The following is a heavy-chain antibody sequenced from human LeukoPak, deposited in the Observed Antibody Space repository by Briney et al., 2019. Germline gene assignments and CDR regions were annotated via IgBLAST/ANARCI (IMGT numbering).Heavy chain of an antibody. J-gene: IGHJ4*02. V-gene: IGHV3-30*04. CDR2: ISYDGSNE. D-gene: IGHD2-2*01. CDR1: GFTFSSYV. Sequence: GGSLRLSCAASGFTFSSYVMHWVRQAPGKGLEWVAIISYDGSNEYYADSVKGRFTISRDNSKNTLYLQMNSLRAEDTAVYYCAGPMGPAAIFGFDYWGQGTLVTVSS. CDR3: AGPMGPAAIFGFDY.